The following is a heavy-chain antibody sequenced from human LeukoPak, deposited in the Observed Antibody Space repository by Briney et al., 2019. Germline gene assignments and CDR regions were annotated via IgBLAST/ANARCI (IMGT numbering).Heavy chain of an antibody. J-gene: IGHJ4*02. Sequence: ASVKVSCKASGYTFTNYYIHWVRQAPGQGLEWMGIINPSGGSTGYAQKFQGRVTMTRDTSTRTVYMEVNSLRSEDTAVYYCARQGTYSSAIGMGYWGQGTLVTVSS. CDR3: ARQGTYSSAIGMGY. V-gene: IGHV1-46*01. CDR1: GYTFTNYY. D-gene: IGHD6-19*01. CDR2: INPSGGST.